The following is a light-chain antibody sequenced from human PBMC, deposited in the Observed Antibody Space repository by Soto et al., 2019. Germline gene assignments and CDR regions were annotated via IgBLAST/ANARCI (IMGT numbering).Light chain of an antibody. CDR3: AAWDDSLNAL. V-gene: IGLV2-8*01. CDR2: EVN. Sequence: QSVLTQPPSASGSPGQSVTISCTGTSSDVGGYDYVSWYQQHPGKAPKLIIFEVNKWPSGVPDRFSGSKSGNTASLTVSGLQAEDEADYYCAAWDDSLNALFGTGTKVTVL. CDR1: SSDVGGYDY. J-gene: IGLJ1*01.